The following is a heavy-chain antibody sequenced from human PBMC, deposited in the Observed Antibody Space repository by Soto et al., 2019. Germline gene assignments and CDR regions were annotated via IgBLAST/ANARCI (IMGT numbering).Heavy chain of an antibody. Sequence: SVKVSCKASGGTFSSYAISWVRQAPGQGLEWMGGIIPIFGTANYAQKFQGRATITADDSTSTAYMELSSLRSEDTAVYYCARGMYYYDSSGYSHSYYFDYWGQGTLVTVSS. J-gene: IGHJ4*02. CDR3: ARGMYYYDSSGYSHSYYFDY. CDR1: GGTFSSYA. D-gene: IGHD3-22*01. V-gene: IGHV1-69*13. CDR2: IIPIFGTA.